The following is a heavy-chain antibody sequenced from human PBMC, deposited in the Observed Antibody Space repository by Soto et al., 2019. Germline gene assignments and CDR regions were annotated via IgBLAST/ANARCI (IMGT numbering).Heavy chain of an antibody. CDR3: ARYLIIPRAFDI. D-gene: IGHD2-21*01. CDR2: ISSSSSVI. Sequence: WVRQAPGKGLEWVSYISSSSSVIYYADSVKGRITVSRDNAKNSLYLQMHSLRAEDTAVYYCARYLIIPRAFDIWGQGTTVTVSS. J-gene: IGHJ3*02. V-gene: IGHV3-48*04.